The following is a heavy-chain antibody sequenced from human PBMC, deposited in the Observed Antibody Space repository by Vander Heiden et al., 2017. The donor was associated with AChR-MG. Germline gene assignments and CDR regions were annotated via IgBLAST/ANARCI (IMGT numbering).Heavy chain of an antibody. Sequence: VQLQESGPGLVKPSQTLSLTCTVSGVSIGSGDYYWSWIRQLPGKGLEWIGYIYDTGSTYYNPSLKSRVTISVDTSRNQVSLKMRSVTAADTAIYYCARDVEDCDTGVCYQGRLDAWGQGTLVTVTS. V-gene: IGHV4-31*03. CDR2: IYDTGST. J-gene: IGHJ5*02. D-gene: IGHD2-8*01. CDR1: GVSIGSGDYY. CDR3: ARDVEDCDTGVCYQGRLDA.